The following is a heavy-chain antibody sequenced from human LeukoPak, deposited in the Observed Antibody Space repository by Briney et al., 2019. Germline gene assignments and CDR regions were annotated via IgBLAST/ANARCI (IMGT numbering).Heavy chain of an antibody. J-gene: IGHJ4*02. D-gene: IGHD3-22*01. CDR3: AADQYDSRAYELRFDY. V-gene: IGHV1-69*02. CDR1: GGTFSSYT. Sequence: SVKVSCKASGGTFSSYTFSWVRQAPGQGLEWMGRIIPILGITNYAQKFQGRVTITADKSTTTAYMEVTSLRSEDTAVYYCAADQYDSRAYELRFDYWGQGTLVTVS. CDR2: IIPILGIT.